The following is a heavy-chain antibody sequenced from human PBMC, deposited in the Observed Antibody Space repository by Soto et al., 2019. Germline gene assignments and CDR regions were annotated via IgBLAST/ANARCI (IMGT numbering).Heavy chain of an antibody. J-gene: IGHJ5*02. V-gene: IGHV2-5*02. Sequence: QITLKESGPTLVKPTQTLTLTCTFSGFSLSTSGVGVGWIRQPPGKALEWLALIYWDDDKRYSPSLKSRLTITKDTSKNQVVLTMTNMDPVDTATYYCAHTVVGDYGDYVGNWFDPWGQGTLVTVSS. CDR1: GFSLSTSGVG. CDR2: IYWDDDK. D-gene: IGHD4-17*01. CDR3: AHTVVGDYGDYVGNWFDP.